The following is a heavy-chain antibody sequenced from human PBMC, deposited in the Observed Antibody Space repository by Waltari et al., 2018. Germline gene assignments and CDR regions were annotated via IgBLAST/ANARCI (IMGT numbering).Heavy chain of an antibody. J-gene: IGHJ4*02. V-gene: IGHV3-21*01. Sequence: EVQLVESGGGLVKPGGSLRLYCAASGFTFSSYSMNWVRQAPGKGLEWVSSISSSSSYIYYADSVKGRFTISRDNAKNSLYLQMNSLRAEDTAVYYCATIAVAGTEYFDYWGQGTLVTVSS. CDR2: ISSSSSYI. CDR1: GFTFSSYS. D-gene: IGHD6-19*01. CDR3: ATIAVAGTEYFDY.